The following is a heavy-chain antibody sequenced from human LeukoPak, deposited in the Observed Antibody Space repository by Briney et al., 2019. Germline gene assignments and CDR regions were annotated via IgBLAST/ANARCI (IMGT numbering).Heavy chain of an antibody. Sequence: GGSLRLSCAASGFTFGDTWMNWVRQVPGQGLEWVANIKQDGSEKFYVASVKGRFTISRDNGKSSLYLQMNSLRAEDTALYYCATSYDMGWLIGYWGQGTLVTVPS. CDR1: GFTFGDTW. V-gene: IGHV3-7*03. D-gene: IGHD3/OR15-3a*01. CDR2: IKQDGSEK. J-gene: IGHJ4*02. CDR3: ATSYDMGWLIGY.